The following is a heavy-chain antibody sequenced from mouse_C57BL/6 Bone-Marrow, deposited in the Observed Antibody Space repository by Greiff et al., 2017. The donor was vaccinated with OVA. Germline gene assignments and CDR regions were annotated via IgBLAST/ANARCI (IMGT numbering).Heavy chain of an antibody. D-gene: IGHD1-2*01. V-gene: IGHV2-2*01. J-gene: IGHJ4*01. CDR3: ARNRALPPYAMDY. CDR1: GFSLTSYG. Sequence: QVQLKESGPGLVQPSQSLSITCTVSGFSLTSYGVHWVRQSPGKGLEWLGVIWSGGSTVYNAAFISRLSISKDNSKSQVFFKMNSLQADDTAIYYCARNRALPPYAMDYWGQGTSVTVSS. CDR2: IWSGGST.